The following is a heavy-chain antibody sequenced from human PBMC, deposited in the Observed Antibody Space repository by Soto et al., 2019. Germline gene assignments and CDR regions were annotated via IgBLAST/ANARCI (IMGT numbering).Heavy chain of an antibody. CDR1: GGSISSSSYY. V-gene: IGHV4-39*01. Sequence: SETLSLTCTVSGGSISSSSYYWGWIRQPPGKGLEWIGSIYYSGSTYYNPSLKSRVTISVDTSKNQFSLKLSSVTAADTAVYYCARTTVTTGAEFDYWGQGTLVTVSS. CDR3: ARTTVTTGAEFDY. CDR2: IYYSGST. D-gene: IGHD4-17*01. J-gene: IGHJ4*02.